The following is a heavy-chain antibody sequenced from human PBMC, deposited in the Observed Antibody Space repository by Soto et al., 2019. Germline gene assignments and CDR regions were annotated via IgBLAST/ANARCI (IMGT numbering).Heavy chain of an antibody. Sequence: SVQVSCKASGGTFSTFGISWVRQAPGQGLEWMGGIIPFFGTARYSQKFEDRITITADESTNTVYMDLRSLTSEDTAIYYCAKSAPMDAGDKYYYDCWGQGALVTVSS. CDR1: GGTFSTFG. J-gene: IGHJ4*02. D-gene: IGHD4-17*01. V-gene: IGHV1-69*13. CDR3: AKSAPMDAGDKYYYDC. CDR2: IIPFFGTA.